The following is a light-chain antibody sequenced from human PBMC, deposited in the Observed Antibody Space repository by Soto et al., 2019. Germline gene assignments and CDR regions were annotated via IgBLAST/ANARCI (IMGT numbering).Light chain of an antibody. CDR2: GAS. Sequence: EILLTHSPCTLSLSPGERATLSRRASQSFISTTSASYTRRPGQAPRLLSFGASHGATGVPDRVSGSVSGTDFTLAISRLESEDFAVYFCQQFVRAPLLTFGGGTKVDIK. V-gene: IGKV3-20*01. CDR3: QQFVRAPLLT. J-gene: IGKJ4*01. CDR1: QSFISTT.